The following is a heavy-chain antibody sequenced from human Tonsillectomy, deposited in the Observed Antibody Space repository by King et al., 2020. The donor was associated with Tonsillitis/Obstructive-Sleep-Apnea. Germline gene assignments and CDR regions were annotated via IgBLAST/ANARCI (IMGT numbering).Heavy chain of an antibody. Sequence: VQLQESGPGLVKPSQTLSLTCTVSGGSISSGGYYWSWIRQHPGKGLEWIGYIYYSGSTYYNPSLKSRVTISVDTSKNQFSLKLSSVTAADTAVYYCARYHCSSTSCYTFGYFDYWSQGTLVTVSS. CDR3: ARYHCSSTSCYTFGYFDY. CDR1: GGSISSGGYY. V-gene: IGHV4-31*03. CDR2: IYYSGST. D-gene: IGHD2-2*02. J-gene: IGHJ4*02.